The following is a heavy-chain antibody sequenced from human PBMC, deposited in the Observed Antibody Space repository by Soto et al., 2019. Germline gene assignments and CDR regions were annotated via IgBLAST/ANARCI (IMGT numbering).Heavy chain of an antibody. CDR1: GFTFSSYS. CDR3: ERLIQSGWFDP. J-gene: IGHJ5*02. CDR2: ISSSSSYI. D-gene: IGHD1-1*01. V-gene: IGHV3-21*01. Sequence: GGSLRLSCAASGFTFSSYSMNWVRQAPGKGLEWVSSISSSSSYIYYADSVKGRFTISRDNAKNSLYLQMNSLRAEDTAVYYCERLIQSGWFDPWGQGNLVTVSS.